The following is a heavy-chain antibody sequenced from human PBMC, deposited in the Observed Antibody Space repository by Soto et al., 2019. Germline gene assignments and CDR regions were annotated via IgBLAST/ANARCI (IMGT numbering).Heavy chain of an antibody. CDR2: ISWNSGSI. V-gene: IGHV3-9*01. CDR1: GFTFDDYA. J-gene: IGHJ4*02. CDR3: AKAGVAGNFDY. D-gene: IGHD6-19*01. Sequence: QPGGSLRLSCAASGFTFDDYAMHWVRQAPGKGLEWVSGISWNSGSIGYADSVKGRFTISRDNAKNSLYLQMNSLRAEDTALYYCAKAGVAGNFDYWGQGTLVTVSS.